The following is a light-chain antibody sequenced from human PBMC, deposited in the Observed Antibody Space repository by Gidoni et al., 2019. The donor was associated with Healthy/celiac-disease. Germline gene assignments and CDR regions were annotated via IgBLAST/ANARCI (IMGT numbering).Light chain of an antibody. J-gene: IGKJ1*01. CDR3: QQYNSYSTWT. Sequence: DIQMTQSPSTLSASVGDRVTITCRASQSISSWLAWYQQKPGKAPKLLIYKASSLESGVPSRFSGSGSGTEFTLTISSLQPDDFATYYCQQYNSYSTWTFGQGTKDEIK. CDR1: QSISSW. V-gene: IGKV1-5*03. CDR2: KAS.